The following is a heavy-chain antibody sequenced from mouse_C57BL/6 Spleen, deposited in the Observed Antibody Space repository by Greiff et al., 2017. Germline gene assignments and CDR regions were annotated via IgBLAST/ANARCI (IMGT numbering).Heavy chain of an antibody. CDR1: GYTFTSYW. Sequence: QVQLQQPGAELVRPGSSVKLSCKASGYTFTSYWMDWVKQRPGQGLEWIGNIYPSDSETHYNQKFKDKATLTVDKSSSTAYMQLSSLTSEDSAVYYCAILTGAMDYWGQGTSVTVSS. J-gene: IGHJ4*01. CDR2: IYPSDSET. V-gene: IGHV1-61*01. CDR3: AILTGAMDY.